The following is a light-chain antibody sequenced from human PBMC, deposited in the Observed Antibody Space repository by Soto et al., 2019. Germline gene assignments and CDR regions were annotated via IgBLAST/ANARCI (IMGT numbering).Light chain of an antibody. V-gene: IGKV1-5*03. CDR1: QSISSG. Sequence: DIQMTQSPSTLSASVVDRVTITCRASQSISSGLAWYQQKPGKAPKLLIYKASSLESGVPSRFSGSGSGTEFTLTISSLQPDDFATYYCQQYNSYSRTFGQGTKVDIK. CDR2: KAS. CDR3: QQYNSYSRT. J-gene: IGKJ1*01.